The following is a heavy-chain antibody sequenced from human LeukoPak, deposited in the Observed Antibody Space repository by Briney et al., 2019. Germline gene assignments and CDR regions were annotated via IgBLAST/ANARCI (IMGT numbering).Heavy chain of an antibody. V-gene: IGHV4-59*08. CDR3: ARTVGALYDAFNI. CDR1: GGSISTYY. CDR2: IYYSGST. D-gene: IGHD1-26*01. J-gene: IGHJ3*02. Sequence: SETLSLTCTVSGGSISTYYWSWIRQPPGKGLEWIEYIYYSGSTNYNPSLKSRVTISVDTSKNQFSLKLSSVTAADTAVYYCARTVGALYDAFNIWGQGTMVTVSS.